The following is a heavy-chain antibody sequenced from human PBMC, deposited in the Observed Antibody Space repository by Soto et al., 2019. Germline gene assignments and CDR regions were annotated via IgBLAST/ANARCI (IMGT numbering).Heavy chain of an antibody. CDR2: INPGGGAT. CDR3: ARGIGGSLKPWFGP. CDR1: GYIFTNYY. D-gene: IGHD1-1*01. J-gene: IGHJ5*02. V-gene: IGHV1-46*01. Sequence: QVQLVQSGAEVKKPGASVKVSCKASGYIFTNYYIYWVRQAPGQGLEYIGIINPGGGATDYAQKFQGRVTMTRETSTGTVYMELDSLRYEGPGVYFCARGIGGSLKPWFGPWGQGTLVTVSS.